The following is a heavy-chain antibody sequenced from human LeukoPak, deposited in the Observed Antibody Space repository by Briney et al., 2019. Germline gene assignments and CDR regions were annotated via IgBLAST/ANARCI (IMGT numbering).Heavy chain of an antibody. J-gene: IGHJ6*02. D-gene: IGHD3-10*01. Sequence: GGSLRLSCAASGFTFSSYAMNWVRQSPGKGLEWVSGLSGNGVTRHYADSVKGRLTISRDNSKSTLYLQMSSLRAEDTAVYYCAKGESPQYMVRGVPYYYYVMDVWGQGTTVTVAS. CDR2: LSGNGVTR. V-gene: IGHV3-23*01. CDR1: GFTFSSYA. CDR3: AKGESPQYMVRGVPYYYYVMDV.